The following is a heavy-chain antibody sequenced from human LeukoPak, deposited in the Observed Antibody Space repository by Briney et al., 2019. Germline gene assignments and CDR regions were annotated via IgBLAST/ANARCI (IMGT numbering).Heavy chain of an antibody. V-gene: IGHV3-74*01. J-gene: IGHJ3*02. D-gene: IGHD5-18*01. Sequence: GSLRLSCAASGFPFSSYWMHWVRQAPGKGLVWVSRINSDGSSTSYADSVKGRFTISRDNAKNTLYLQMNSLRAEDTAVYYCARENTGHDAFDIWGQGTMVTVSS. CDR2: INSDGSST. CDR1: GFPFSSYW. CDR3: ARENTGHDAFDI.